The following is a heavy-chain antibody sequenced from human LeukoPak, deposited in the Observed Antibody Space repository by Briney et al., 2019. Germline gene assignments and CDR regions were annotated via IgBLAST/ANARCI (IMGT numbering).Heavy chain of an antibody. CDR1: GYTFTGYY. CDR2: INPNSGGT. Sequence: GASVKVSCKASGYTFTGYYMHWVRQAPGQGLEWMGWINPNSGGTNYAQKFQGRVTMTRDTSISTAYMELSRLRSDDTAVYYCARSRIVLMVYAVPSWFDPWGQGTLVTVSS. J-gene: IGHJ5*02. D-gene: IGHD2-8*01. CDR3: ARSRIVLMVYAVPSWFDP. V-gene: IGHV1-2*02.